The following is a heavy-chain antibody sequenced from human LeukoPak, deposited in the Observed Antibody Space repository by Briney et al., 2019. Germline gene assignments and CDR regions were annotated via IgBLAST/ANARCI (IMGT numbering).Heavy chain of an antibody. J-gene: IGHJ5*02. CDR3: ARDTYYYDSSGYGANWFDP. Sequence: PSETLSLTCTVSGGSVSSGSYYGSWIRQPPGKGLEWIGYIYYSGSTNYNPSLKSRVTISVDTSKNQFSLKLSSVTAADTAVYYCARDTYYYDSSGYGANWFDPWGQGTLVTVSS. CDR2: IYYSGST. CDR1: GGSVSSGSYY. V-gene: IGHV4-61*01. D-gene: IGHD3-22*01.